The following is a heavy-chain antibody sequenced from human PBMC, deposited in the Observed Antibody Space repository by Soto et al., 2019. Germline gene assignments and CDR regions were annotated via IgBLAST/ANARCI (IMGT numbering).Heavy chain of an antibody. J-gene: IGHJ6*03. D-gene: IGHD3-10*01. CDR1: GFTFVSYA. CDR2: ISASGGTT. Sequence: GGSLRLSCAASGFTFVSYAMSWVRQAPGKGLEWVSVISASGGTTYYADSVKGRFSISRDNSKDTLYLQMNSLRAEDTAIYYCAKEVQPYYYYYMDVWGKGPTVTVSS. V-gene: IGHV3-23*01. CDR3: AKEVQPYYYYYMDV.